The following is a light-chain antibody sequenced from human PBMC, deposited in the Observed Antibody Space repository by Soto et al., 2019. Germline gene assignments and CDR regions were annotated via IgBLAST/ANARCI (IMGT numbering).Light chain of an antibody. V-gene: IGKV1-5*03. Sequence: DIQMTQPPSPLSALVGDRVTITCRASQSISTSLAWYQQKPGKAPKLLIYTASSLESGVPSRFSGSGSGTEFTLTISSLQPDDFATYYCQHYNSYSEAFGQGTKVDIK. J-gene: IGKJ1*01. CDR2: TAS. CDR3: QHYNSYSEA. CDR1: QSISTS.